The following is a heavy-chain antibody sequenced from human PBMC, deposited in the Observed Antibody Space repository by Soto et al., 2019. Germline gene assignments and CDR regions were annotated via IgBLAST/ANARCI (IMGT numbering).Heavy chain of an antibody. D-gene: IGHD3-22*01. V-gene: IGHV3-33*01. CDR2: IWYDGSNK. Sequence: QVQLVESGGGVVQPGRSLRLSCAASGFTFSSYGMHWVRQAPGKGLEWVAVIWYDGSNKYYADSVKGRFTISRDNSKNTLYLQMTSRRAEDTAVYYCARDRGYYDSRGYYNKYYFDYWGQGTLVTVSS. CDR1: GFTFSSYG. CDR3: ARDRGYYDSRGYYNKYYFDY. J-gene: IGHJ4*02.